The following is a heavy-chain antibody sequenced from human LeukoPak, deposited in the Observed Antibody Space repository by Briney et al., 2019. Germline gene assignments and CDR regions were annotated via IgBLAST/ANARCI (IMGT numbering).Heavy chain of an antibody. Sequence: ASVKVSCKASGYTFTSYGISWVRQAPGQGLEWMGWISAYNGNTNYAQKLQGRVTMTTDTSTSTAYMELRSLRSDDTAVYYCARDPGRNRYSGSYDAFDIWGQGTMVTVSS. J-gene: IGHJ3*02. CDR3: ARDPGRNRYSGSYDAFDI. CDR1: GYTFTSYG. V-gene: IGHV1-18*01. CDR2: ISAYNGNT. D-gene: IGHD1-26*01.